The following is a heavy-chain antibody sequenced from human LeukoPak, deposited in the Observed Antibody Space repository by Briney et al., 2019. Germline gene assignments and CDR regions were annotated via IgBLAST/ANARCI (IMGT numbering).Heavy chain of an antibody. V-gene: IGHV3-23*01. D-gene: IGHD2-2*02. Sequence: GGSLRLSCVASGFTFGSYSMSWVRQAPGKGLEWVSSIVESGSTTFFADSVKGRFTISRDNSKNTLYLQMNGLRAEDTALYFYARDRRRQPLYHSDYWGQGTLVTVSS. CDR1: GFTFGSYS. CDR2: IVESGSTT. J-gene: IGHJ4*02. CDR3: ARDRRRQPLYHSDY.